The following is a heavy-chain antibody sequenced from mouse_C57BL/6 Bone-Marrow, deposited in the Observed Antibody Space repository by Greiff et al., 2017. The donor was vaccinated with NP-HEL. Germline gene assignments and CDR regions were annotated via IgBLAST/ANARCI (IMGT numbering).Heavy chain of an antibody. CDR3: AGDRSYYDYDVDPPFDY. Sequence: QVQLQQSGPGLVKPSQSLFLTCSITGFPITSGYYWIWIRQSPGKPLEWMGYITHSGETFYNPSLQSPISITRETSKNQFFLQLNSVTTEDTAMYYCAGDRSYYDYDVDPPFDYWGQGTTLTVSS. J-gene: IGHJ2*01. CDR1: GFPITSGYY. D-gene: IGHD2-4*01. V-gene: IGHV12-3*01. CDR2: ITHSGET.